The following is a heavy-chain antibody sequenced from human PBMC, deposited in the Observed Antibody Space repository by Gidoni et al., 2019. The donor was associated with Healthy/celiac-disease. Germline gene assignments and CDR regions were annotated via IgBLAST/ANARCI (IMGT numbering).Heavy chain of an antibody. CDR1: GFPFRSYS. CDR2: ISSSSSTI. Sequence: EVQLVESGGGLVQPGGSLRLSCAASGFPFRSYSRNWVRQAPGKGLEWVSYISSSSSTIYYADSVKGRFTISRDNAKNSLYLQMNSLRDEDTAVYYCARSYYDSSGYYLYSEAFDIWGQGTMVTVSS. V-gene: IGHV3-48*02. J-gene: IGHJ3*02. D-gene: IGHD3-22*01. CDR3: ARSYYDSSGYYLYSEAFDI.